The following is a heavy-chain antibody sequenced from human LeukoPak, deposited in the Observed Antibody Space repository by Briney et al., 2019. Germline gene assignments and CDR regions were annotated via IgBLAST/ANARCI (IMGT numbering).Heavy chain of an antibody. Sequence: SETLSLTCTVSGGSISSYYWSWIRQPPGKGLEWIGYIYTSGSTNYNPPLKSRVTISVDTSKNQFSLKLSSVTAADTAVYYCARDQSPRGYYGSGQIRYVDVWGKGTTVTVSS. CDR2: IYTSGST. V-gene: IGHV4-4*09. CDR3: ARDQSPRGYYGSGQIRYVDV. J-gene: IGHJ6*03. D-gene: IGHD3-10*01. CDR1: GGSISSYY.